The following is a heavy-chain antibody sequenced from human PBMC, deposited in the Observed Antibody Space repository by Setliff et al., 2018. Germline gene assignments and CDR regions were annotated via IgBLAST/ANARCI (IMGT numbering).Heavy chain of an antibody. CDR2: ISSSSSYI. V-gene: IGHV3-21*04. J-gene: IGHJ4*02. CDR3: ARTTGYRLEDTAVYYCTTGQNTPYDSSGYYNY. D-gene: IGHD3-22*01. Sequence: GGSLRLSCAASGFTFSRYSMNWFRQAPGKGLEWVPTISSSSSYIYYADSVKGRFTISRDNAKNSLYLQMSSLRAEDTAIYYCARTTGYRLEDTAVYYCTTGQNTPYDSSGYYNYWGQGTLVTVSS. CDR1: GFTFSRYS.